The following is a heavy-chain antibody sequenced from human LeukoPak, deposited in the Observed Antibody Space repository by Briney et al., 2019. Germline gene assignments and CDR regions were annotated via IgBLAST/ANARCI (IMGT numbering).Heavy chain of an antibody. D-gene: IGHD6-19*01. CDR2: ISGSGGST. CDR3: AKTSVGYSSGWYRPAGMDV. J-gene: IGHJ6*02. V-gene: IGHV3-23*01. CDR1: GFTFSSYA. Sequence: GGSLRLSCAASGFTFSSYAMSWVRQTPGKGLEWVSAISGSGGSTYYADSVKGRFTISRDNSKNTLYLQMNSLRAEDTAVYYCAKTSVGYSSGWYRPAGMDVWGQGTTVTVSS.